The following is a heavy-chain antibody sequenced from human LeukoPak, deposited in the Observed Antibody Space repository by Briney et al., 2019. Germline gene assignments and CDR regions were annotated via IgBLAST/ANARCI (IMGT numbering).Heavy chain of an antibody. CDR3: AKGSASARPYYFDY. CDR1: GFTFSNAW. J-gene: IGHJ4*02. V-gene: IGHV3-23*01. Sequence: GGSLRLSCAASGFTFSNAWMSWVRQAPGKGLEWVPAITDSGGSTYHADSVKGRFTISRDNSKNTLYLQMNSLRAEDTAVYFCAKGSASARPYYFDYWGQGTLVTVSS. D-gene: IGHD2-21*01. CDR2: ITDSGGST.